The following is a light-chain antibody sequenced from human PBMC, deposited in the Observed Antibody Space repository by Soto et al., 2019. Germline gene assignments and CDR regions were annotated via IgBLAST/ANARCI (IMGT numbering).Light chain of an antibody. J-gene: IGKJ1*01. CDR3: QQYHDWPPWT. Sequence: ETVMTQSPATLSVSPGKRATLSCRASQSVSSNLAWYQQKPGQAPRLLIYGASTRATGIPTRFSGRGSGTEFTLTISRLQSDDFALYYCQQYHDWPPWTFGQGTKVEV. CDR2: GAS. CDR1: QSVSSN. V-gene: IGKV3-15*01.